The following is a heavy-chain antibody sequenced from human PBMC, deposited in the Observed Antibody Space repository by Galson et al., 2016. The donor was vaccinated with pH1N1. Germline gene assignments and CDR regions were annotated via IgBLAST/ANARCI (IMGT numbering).Heavy chain of an antibody. CDR2: INHSGST. D-gene: IGHD1-1*01. CDR1: GVSFSGYY. J-gene: IGHJ4*02. CDR3: ARDVPGFLDWYYFDH. Sequence: ETLSLTCAVYGVSFSGYYWSWIRQPPGKGLEWIGEINHSGSTNYNPSLKRRVTMSVDTSKNQVSLNLSSVTAADTAVYYCARDVPGFLDWYYFDHWGQGTLVTVSS. V-gene: IGHV4-34*01.